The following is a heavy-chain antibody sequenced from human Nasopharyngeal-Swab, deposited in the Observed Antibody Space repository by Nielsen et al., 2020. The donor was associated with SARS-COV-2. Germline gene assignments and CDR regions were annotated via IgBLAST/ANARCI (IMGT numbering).Heavy chain of an antibody. Sequence: GTLRLSCTVSGGSVSSSSYYWSWIRQPPGKGLEWIGEINHSGSTNYNPSLKSRVTISVDTSKNQFSLKLSSVTAADTAVYYCARDESWRYYYGMDVWGQGTTVTVSS. V-gene: IGHV4-39*07. CDR3: ARDESWRYYYGMDV. D-gene: IGHD1-1*01. CDR2: INHSGST. CDR1: GGSVSSSSYY. J-gene: IGHJ6*02.